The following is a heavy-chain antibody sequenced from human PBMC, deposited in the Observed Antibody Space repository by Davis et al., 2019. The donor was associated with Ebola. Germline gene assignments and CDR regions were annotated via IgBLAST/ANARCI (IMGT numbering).Heavy chain of an antibody. CDR3: ARAGMVQGVITKWDGY. J-gene: IGHJ4*02. CDR1: GFTFSRNS. Sequence: GESLKISCVASGFTFSRNSMNWVRQAPGKGLEWVSYISSSSTTIYYADSVKSRFTISRDNAKNALYLQMNSLRDEDTAVYYCARAGMVQGVITKWDGYWGQGTLVTVSS. CDR2: ISSSSTTI. D-gene: IGHD3-10*01. V-gene: IGHV3-48*02.